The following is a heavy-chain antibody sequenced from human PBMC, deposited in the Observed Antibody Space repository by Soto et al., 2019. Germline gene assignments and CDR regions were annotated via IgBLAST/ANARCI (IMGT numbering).Heavy chain of an antibody. CDR1: GYTFTSNG. Sequence: QVQLVQSGAEVKKPGASVKVSCKASGYTFTSNGISWVRQAPGQGLEWMGWISAYNGNTNYAQKLQGRVTMTTDTSTSSAYMELRSLRSDDTAVYYCARDLAYCGGDCYPIDYWGQGTLVTVSS. V-gene: IGHV1-18*01. CDR2: ISAYNGNT. D-gene: IGHD2-21*02. J-gene: IGHJ4*02. CDR3: ARDLAYCGGDCYPIDY.